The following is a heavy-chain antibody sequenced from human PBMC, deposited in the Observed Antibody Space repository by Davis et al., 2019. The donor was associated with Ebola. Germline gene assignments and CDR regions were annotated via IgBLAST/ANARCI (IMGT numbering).Heavy chain of an antibody. Sequence: AASVKVSCKASGYDFTDFYIHWVRQAPGQGLEWMGRINPHSGATKYAQRFQGRVTMTRDTSISTAYMELSRLRSDDTAVYYCARLGYYGSGGYGMDVWGKGTTVTVSP. CDR1: GYDFTDFY. D-gene: IGHD3-10*01. V-gene: IGHV1-2*06. J-gene: IGHJ6*04. CDR3: ARLGYYGSGGYGMDV. CDR2: INPHSGAT.